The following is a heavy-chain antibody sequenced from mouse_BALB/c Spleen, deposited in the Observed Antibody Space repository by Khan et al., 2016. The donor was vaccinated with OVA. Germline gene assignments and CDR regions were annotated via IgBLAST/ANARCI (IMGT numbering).Heavy chain of an antibody. Sequence: VQLKQSGAELVRPGALVNLSCKVSGFNIKDYYMHWVKQRPEQGLEWIGWIDPENGNTKYDPKFPGKASITSDTSSNTAYLQLSSLTSEDTAVDYCARDDYAPWLAYWGQGTLVTVSA. J-gene: IGHJ3*01. D-gene: IGHD2-4*01. CDR3: ARDDYAPWLAY. CDR1: GFNIKDYY. CDR2: IDPENGNT. V-gene: IGHV14-1*02.